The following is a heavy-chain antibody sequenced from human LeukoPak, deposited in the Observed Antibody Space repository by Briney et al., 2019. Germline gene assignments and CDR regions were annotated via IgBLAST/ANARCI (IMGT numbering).Heavy chain of an antibody. J-gene: IGHJ4*02. CDR1: GFTFSTYE. CDR3: AREGHTTGWPPFDF. Sequence: PGGSLRLSCVASGFTFSTYEMDWVRQAPGKGLEWVSHSNRRGSTTYYVDSVKGRFTISRDNAKNSLYLQMNSLRAEDTAVYYCAREGHTTGWPPFDFWGQGTLVTVSS. V-gene: IGHV3-48*03. D-gene: IGHD6-19*01. CDR2: SNRRGSTT.